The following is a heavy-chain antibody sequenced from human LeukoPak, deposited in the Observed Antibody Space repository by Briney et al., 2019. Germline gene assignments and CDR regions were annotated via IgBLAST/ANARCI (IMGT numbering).Heavy chain of an antibody. D-gene: IGHD3-22*01. V-gene: IGHV3-74*01. CDR3: AKERDSSGYSRGDWFDP. CDR2: INSDGSGT. Sequence: GGSLRLSCAASGFTFSSYWMHWVRRAPGKGLVWVSRINSDGSGTSYADSVKGRFTISRDNAKNTLYLQMNSLRAEDTAVYYCAKERDSSGYSRGDWFDPWGQGTLVTVSS. J-gene: IGHJ5*02. CDR1: GFTFSSYW.